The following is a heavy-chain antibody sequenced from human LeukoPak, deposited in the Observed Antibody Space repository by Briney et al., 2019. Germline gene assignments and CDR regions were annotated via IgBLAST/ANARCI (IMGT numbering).Heavy chain of an antibody. CDR3: ARDRHIGDNWFDP. Sequence: ASVKVSFKASGYTFTGYYMHWVRQAPGQGLEWMGWINPNSGGTNYAQKFQGRVTITRDTSISTAYMELSRLRSDDTAVYYCARDRHIGDNWFDPWGQGTLVTVSS. J-gene: IGHJ5*02. CDR2: INPNSGGT. V-gene: IGHV1-2*02. CDR1: GYTFTGYY.